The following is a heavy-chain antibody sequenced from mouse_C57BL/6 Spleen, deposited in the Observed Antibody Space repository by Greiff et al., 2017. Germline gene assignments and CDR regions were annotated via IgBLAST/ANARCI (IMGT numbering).Heavy chain of an antibody. CDR3: ANYYGTPWFAY. CDR2: ISGGGGNT. D-gene: IGHD1-1*01. V-gene: IGHV5-9*01. Sequence: EVQRVESGGGLVKPGGSLKLSCAASGFTFSSYTMSWVRQTPEKRLEWVATISGGGGNTYYPDSVKGRFTISRDNAKNTLYLQMSSLRSEDTALYYCANYYGTPWFAYWGQGTLVTVSA. CDR1: GFTFSSYT. J-gene: IGHJ3*01.